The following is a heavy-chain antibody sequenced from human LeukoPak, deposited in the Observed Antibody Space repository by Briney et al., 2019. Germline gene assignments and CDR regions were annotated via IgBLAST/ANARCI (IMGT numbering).Heavy chain of an antibody. V-gene: IGHV3-48*03. CDR2: ISSRAGSI. Sequence: GGSLRLSCSASGFTFSTYEMNWVRQAPGKGLEWVSSISSRAGSIYYADSVKGRFTISRDNAKNSLYLQMNSLRDEDTAAYYCARVGALSSSWLLYWGQGTLVTISS. J-gene: IGHJ4*02. D-gene: IGHD6-13*01. CDR3: ARVGALSSSWLLY. CDR1: GFTFSTYE.